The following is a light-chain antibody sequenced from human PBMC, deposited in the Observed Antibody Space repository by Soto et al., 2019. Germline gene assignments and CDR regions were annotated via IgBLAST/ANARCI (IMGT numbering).Light chain of an antibody. V-gene: IGLV2-14*01. Sequence: QSALTQPASVSGSPGQSITISCTETSSDIGGYNFVSWYQQHPGKAPKLMIYDLINRPSGVSNRFSASKSGNTASLTISGLQAEDEADYYCSSYTGSSTVVFGGGTKLTVL. CDR1: SSDIGGYNF. CDR3: SSYTGSSTVV. J-gene: IGLJ2*01. CDR2: DLI.